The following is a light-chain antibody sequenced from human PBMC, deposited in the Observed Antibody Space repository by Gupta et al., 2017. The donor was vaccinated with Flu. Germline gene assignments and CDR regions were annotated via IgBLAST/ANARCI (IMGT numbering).Light chain of an antibody. CDR3: QHDNNWPIT. J-gene: IGKJ4*01. CDR1: QSVSSN. CDR2: GAS. V-gene: IGKV3-15*01. Sequence: EIVMTQSPATLSVSPGERATPSCRASQSVSSNLAWYQQKPGQAPILFIYGASTRATGIPARFSGSGSGTEFTLTISSLQSEDFAVYYCQHDNNWPITFGGGTKVEIK.